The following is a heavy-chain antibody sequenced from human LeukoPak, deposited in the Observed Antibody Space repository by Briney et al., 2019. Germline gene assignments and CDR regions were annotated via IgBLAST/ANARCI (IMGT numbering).Heavy chain of an antibody. V-gene: IGHV4-39*07. CDR2: IYYSGST. Sequence: SQTLSLTCTVSGGSISSGSYYWGWIRQTPGKGLEWIGTIYYSGSTYYSPSLKSRVTISVDTSKNQFSLKLSSVTAADTAVYYCARVAPERGIAAAGTLPFDYWGQGTLVTVSS. J-gene: IGHJ4*02. D-gene: IGHD6-13*01. CDR1: GGSISSGSYY. CDR3: ARVAPERGIAAAGTLPFDY.